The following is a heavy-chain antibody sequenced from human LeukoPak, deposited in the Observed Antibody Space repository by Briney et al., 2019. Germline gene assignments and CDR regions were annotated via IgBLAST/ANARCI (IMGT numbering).Heavy chain of an antibody. V-gene: IGHV3-33*01. CDR1: GFTFSSYG. J-gene: IGHJ4*02. CDR3: ASQEGIAAAGTEYFDY. D-gene: IGHD6-13*01. Sequence: GGSLRLSCAASGFTFSSYGMHWVRQAPGKGLEGVAVIWYDGSNKYYADSVKGRFTISRDNSKNTLYLQMNSLRAEDTAVYYCASQEGIAAAGTEYFDYWGQGTLVTVSS. CDR2: IWYDGSNK.